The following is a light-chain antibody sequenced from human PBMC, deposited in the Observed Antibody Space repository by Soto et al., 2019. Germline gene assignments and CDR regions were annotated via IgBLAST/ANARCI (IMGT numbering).Light chain of an antibody. CDR2: DVK. V-gene: IGLV2-14*03. J-gene: IGLJ1*01. CDR3: SSFTTTRTHI. Sequence: QSVLTQPASVSWSPGQSITISCPGTETDVGGYNLVSWYQQHSGKAPKLIIYDVKNRPSGISGRFSGSKSGNTASLTISGLRPDDEADYFCSSFTTTRTHIFGPGTKVTVL. CDR1: ETDVGGYNL.